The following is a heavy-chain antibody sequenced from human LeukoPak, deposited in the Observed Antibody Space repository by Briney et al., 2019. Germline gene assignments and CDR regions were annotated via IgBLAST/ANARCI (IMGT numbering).Heavy chain of an antibody. J-gene: IGHJ4*02. CDR1: GFTFSSYG. D-gene: IGHD5-12*01. Sequence: GGSLRLSCAASGFTFSSYGMHWVRQAPGKGLEWVSSISNGGHHTYYADSVRGRFTISRDNSKNTLYLQMDSLRAADTAVYYCAKVISSYSGYDSYWGQGTLVTVSS. V-gene: IGHV3-23*01. CDR2: ISNGGHHT. CDR3: AKVISSYSGYDSY.